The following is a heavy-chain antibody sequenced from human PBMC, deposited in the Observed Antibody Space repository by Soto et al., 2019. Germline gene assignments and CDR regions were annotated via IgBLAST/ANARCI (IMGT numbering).Heavy chain of an antibody. CDR1: GVSISNTSYY. J-gene: IGHJ4*02. CDR3: ARHGSY. V-gene: IGHV4-39*01. CDR2: IYFSGST. Sequence: QLQLQESGPGLVKPSETLSLTCSVSGVSISNTSYYWGWIRQPPGKGLEWVGTIYFSGSTFYNPSLKSRVTISIDTSKNQSYLRLSSVTAADTAVYYCARHGSYWGQGTLVTVSS.